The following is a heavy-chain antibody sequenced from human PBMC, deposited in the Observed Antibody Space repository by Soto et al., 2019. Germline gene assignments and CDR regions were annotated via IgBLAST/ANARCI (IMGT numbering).Heavy chain of an antibody. J-gene: IGHJ4*02. CDR1: GDSVSSNSAA. CDR3: ASLGNSPTGGDY. V-gene: IGHV6-1*01. D-gene: IGHD7-27*01. CDR2: TYYRSKWYN. Sequence: SQTLSLTCAISGDSVSSNSAAWNWIRQSPSRRLEWLGRTYYRSKWYNDYAVSVKSRITINPDTSKNQFSLQLNSVTPEDTAVDYCASLGNSPTGGDYWGQGTLVTVSS.